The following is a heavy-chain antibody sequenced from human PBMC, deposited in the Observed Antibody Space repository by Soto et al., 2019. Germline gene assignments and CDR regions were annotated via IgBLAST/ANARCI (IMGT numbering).Heavy chain of an antibody. J-gene: IGHJ6*02. CDR3: ARDADGVGVDV. D-gene: IGHD3-10*01. CDR1: GDSVSSNSAA. CDR2: TFYRSQWYT. V-gene: IGHV6-1*01. Sequence: PSQTLSLTCVISGDSVSSNSAAWNWIRQSPSRGLEWLGGTFYRSQWYTEYAASMRSRITINADTSTNQFSLHLNAVTPEDTAVYYCARDADGVGVDVWSQGTTVTVSS.